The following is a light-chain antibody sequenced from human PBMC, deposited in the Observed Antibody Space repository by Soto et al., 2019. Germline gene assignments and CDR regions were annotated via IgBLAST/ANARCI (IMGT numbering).Light chain of an antibody. J-gene: IGKJ1*01. V-gene: IGKV3-15*01. Sequence: EIVMTQSPATLSVSPGERATLSCRASQSVSSNLAWYQQKPGQAPRLLIYGASTRATGIPARFSGSGSGTEFTLTFSSLQSEDFAVYYGQQYNNWPPMAFGQGTKVEIK. CDR3: QQYNNWPPMA. CDR1: QSVSSN. CDR2: GAS.